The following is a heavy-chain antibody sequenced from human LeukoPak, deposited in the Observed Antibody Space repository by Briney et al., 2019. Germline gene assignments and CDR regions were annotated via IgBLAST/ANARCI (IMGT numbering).Heavy chain of an antibody. CDR1: GGSISSYF. J-gene: IGHJ4*02. V-gene: IGHV4-59*01. Sequence: PSETLSLTCTVSGGSISSYFWTWIRQPPGKGLEWIGYIYYSGSTNYNPSLKSRVTISVDTSKNQFSLKLSSVTAADTAVYYCARDRGMVTTVVTLDYWGQGTLVTVSS. D-gene: IGHD4-23*01. CDR3: ARDRGMVTTVVTLDY. CDR2: IYYSGST.